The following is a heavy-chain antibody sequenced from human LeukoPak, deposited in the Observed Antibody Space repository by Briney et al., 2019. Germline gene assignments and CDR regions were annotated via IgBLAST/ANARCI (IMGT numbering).Heavy chain of an antibody. V-gene: IGHV4-39*01. CDR2: IYYSGST. Sequence: ASETLSLTCAVYGGSFSGYYWGWIRQPPGKGLEWIGSIYYSGSTYYNPSLKSRVTISVDTSKNQLSLKLSSVTAADTAVYYCAKDRMVRGVIITSDYWGQGTLVTVSS. J-gene: IGHJ4*02. CDR3: AKDRMVRGVIITSDY. CDR1: GGSFSGYY. D-gene: IGHD3-10*01.